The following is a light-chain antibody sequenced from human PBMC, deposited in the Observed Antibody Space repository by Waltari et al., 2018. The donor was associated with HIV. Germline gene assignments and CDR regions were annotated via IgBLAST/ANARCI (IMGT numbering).Light chain of an antibody. CDR1: SSYVDTF. V-gene: IGLV2-11*01. CDR3: CSHAGNLIFV. J-gene: IGLJ1*01. Sequence: QSALTQPHSVSGSPGQSLTISCTGTSSYVDTFVSWYQQHPGKDPKVIIYDVNKRPSVVPDRFSGSKSGNTASLTISGLQAEDESDYYCCSHAGNLIFVFGTGTKVTVL. CDR2: DVN.